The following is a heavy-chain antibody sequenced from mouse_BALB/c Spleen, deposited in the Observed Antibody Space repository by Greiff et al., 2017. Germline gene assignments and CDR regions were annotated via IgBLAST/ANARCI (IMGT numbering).Heavy chain of an antibody. Sequence: EVQLVESGGGLVQPGGSLKLSCAASGFTFSSYTMSWVRQTPGKRLEWVAYISNGGGSTYYPDTVKGLFTISRDNAKNTLYLQMSSLKSEDTAMYYCAEGWFAYWGQGTLVTVSA. CDR2: ISNGGGST. J-gene: IGHJ3*01. V-gene: IGHV5-12-2*01. CDR1: GFTFSSYT. CDR3: AEGWFAY.